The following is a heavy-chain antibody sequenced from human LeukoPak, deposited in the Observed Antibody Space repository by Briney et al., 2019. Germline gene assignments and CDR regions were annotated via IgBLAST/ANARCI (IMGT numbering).Heavy chain of an antibody. Sequence: PSETLSLTCTVSGGSISSYYWSWIRQPPGKGLEWIGYIYYSGSTNYNPSLKSRVTISVDTSKNQFSLKLSSVTAADTAVYYCARQWLAYYYMDVWGKGTTVTISS. V-gene: IGHV4-59*08. J-gene: IGHJ6*03. D-gene: IGHD6-19*01. CDR3: ARQWLAYYYMDV. CDR1: GGSISSYY. CDR2: IYYSGST.